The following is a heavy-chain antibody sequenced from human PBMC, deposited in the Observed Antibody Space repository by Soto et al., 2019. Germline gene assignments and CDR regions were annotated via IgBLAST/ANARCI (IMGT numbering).Heavy chain of an antibody. CDR2: IIPIFGTA. Sequence: QVQLVQSGAEVKKPGSSVKVSCKASGGTFSSYAISWVRQAPGQGLEWMGGIIPIFGTANYAQKFQGRVTITADESTSKAYMELSSLRSEDTAVYYCARVAAYCGGDCYPDYWGQGTLVTVSS. CDR3: ARVAAYCGGDCYPDY. J-gene: IGHJ4*02. CDR1: GGTFSSYA. D-gene: IGHD2-21*02. V-gene: IGHV1-69*12.